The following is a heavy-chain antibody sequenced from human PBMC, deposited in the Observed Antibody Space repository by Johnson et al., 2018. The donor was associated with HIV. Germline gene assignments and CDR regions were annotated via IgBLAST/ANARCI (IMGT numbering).Heavy chain of an antibody. CDR1: GFTFSSYD. Sequence: QVQLVESGGGVVQPGRSLRLSCAASGFTFSSYDMHWVRQGPGKGMDWVAFISYDGTDKYYADSVHGRFNISRDNSKNALYLQMNSLRSEDTAVYYCAKPPSMGADAFDIWGQGTMLTVSS. CDR2: ISYDGTDK. CDR3: AKPPSMGADAFDI. V-gene: IGHV3-30*18. J-gene: IGHJ3*02. D-gene: IGHD3-16*01.